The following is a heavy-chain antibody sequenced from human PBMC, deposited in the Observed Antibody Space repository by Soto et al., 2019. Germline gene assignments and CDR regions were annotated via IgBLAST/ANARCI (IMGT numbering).Heavy chain of an antibody. J-gene: IGHJ4*02. D-gene: IGHD4-17*01. V-gene: IGHV1-2*04. CDR1: GYTFTGYY. Sequence: QVQLVQSGAEVKKPGASVKVSCKASGYTFTGYYMHWVRQAPGQGLEWMGWGNPNSSGTNYAQKFQGWVTMTRDTSISTAYMELSRLRSDDTAVYYCATQKDYGDYGAFDYWGQGTLVTVSS. CDR3: ATQKDYGDYGAFDY. CDR2: GNPNSSGT.